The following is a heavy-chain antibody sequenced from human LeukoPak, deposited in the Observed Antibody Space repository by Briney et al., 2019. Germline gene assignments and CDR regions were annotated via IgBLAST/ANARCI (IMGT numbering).Heavy chain of an antibody. Sequence: ASVKVSCKASGGTFGSYAISWVRQAPGQGLEWMGRIIPILGIANYAQKFQGRVTITADKSTSTAYMELNSLRSEDTAVYYCASVPIVVVIATPHAFDIWGQGTMVTVSS. D-gene: IGHD2-21*01. V-gene: IGHV1-69*04. J-gene: IGHJ3*02. CDR3: ASVPIVVVIATPHAFDI. CDR2: IIPILGIA. CDR1: GGTFGSYA.